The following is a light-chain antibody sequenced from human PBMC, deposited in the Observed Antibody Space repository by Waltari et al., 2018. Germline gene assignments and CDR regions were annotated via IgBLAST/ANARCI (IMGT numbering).Light chain of an antibody. V-gene: IGLV2-14*03. J-gene: IGLJ3*02. CDR3: SSYTSSRTRV. Sequence: QSALTQPASVSGSPGQSITISCTGTSSDVGSYNYVPWYQQHPGKAPKLMIYDVSNRPSGVSNRFSGSKSGNTASLTISGLQGEDEADYYCSSYTSSRTRVFGGGTKLTVL. CDR2: DVS. CDR1: SSDVGSYNY.